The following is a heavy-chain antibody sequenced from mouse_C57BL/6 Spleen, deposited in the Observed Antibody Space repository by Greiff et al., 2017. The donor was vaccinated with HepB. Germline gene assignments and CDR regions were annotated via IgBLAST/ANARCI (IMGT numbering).Heavy chain of an antibody. V-gene: IGHV1-59*01. CDR1: GYTFTSYW. D-gene: IGHD4-1*01. CDR3: AREVTGHFDY. CDR2: IDPSDSYT. Sequence: VQLQQSGAELVRPGTSVKLSCKASGYTFTSYWMHWVKQRPGQGLEWIGVIDPSDSYTNYNQKFKGKATLTVDTSSSTAYMQLSSLTSEDSAVYYCAREVTGHFDYWGQGTTLTVSS. J-gene: IGHJ2*01.